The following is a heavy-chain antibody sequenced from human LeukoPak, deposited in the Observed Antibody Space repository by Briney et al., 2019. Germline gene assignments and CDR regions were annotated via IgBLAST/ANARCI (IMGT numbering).Heavy chain of an antibody. J-gene: IGHJ6*04. CDR3: AAPGRTAGSGMDV. CDR2: INPSGGST. V-gene: IGHV1-46*01. D-gene: IGHD6-13*01. Sequence: ASVKVSCKASGYTFTSYYMNWVRQAPGQGLEWMGIINPSGGSTSYAQKFQGRVTMTRDTSTSTVYMELSSLRSEDTAVYYCAAPGRTAGSGMDVWGKGTTVTVSS. CDR1: GYTFTSYY.